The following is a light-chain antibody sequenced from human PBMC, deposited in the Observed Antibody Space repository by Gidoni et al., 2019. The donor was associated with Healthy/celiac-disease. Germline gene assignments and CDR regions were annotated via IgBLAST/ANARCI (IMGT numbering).Light chain of an antibody. Sequence: DIQMAQSPSSLSASVGDRVTITCQSSKYISNYLNWYQQKPGKAPKLLIYDASNLEKWVPSMFSGSGSGPDFTFTISSLQPADIATYYCQQYDNLPRYTFGQGTKLEIK. CDR1: KYISNY. CDR3: QQYDNLPRYT. CDR2: DAS. V-gene: IGKV1-33*01. J-gene: IGKJ2*01.